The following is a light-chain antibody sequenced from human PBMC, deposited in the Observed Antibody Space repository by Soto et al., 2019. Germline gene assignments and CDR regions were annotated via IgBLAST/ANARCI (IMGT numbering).Light chain of an antibody. CDR1: LGISTS. V-gene: IGKV3-15*01. CDR2: DAS. Sequence: EIVMTQSPATLSVSPGERATLSCRASLGISTSLAWDQQKPGQAPRLLIYDASTRATGIPARFSGSGSGAEFTLTISSLQSEDFAVYYCQHYNHWPPEGTFGPGTRVDI. J-gene: IGKJ3*01. CDR3: QHYNHWPPEGT.